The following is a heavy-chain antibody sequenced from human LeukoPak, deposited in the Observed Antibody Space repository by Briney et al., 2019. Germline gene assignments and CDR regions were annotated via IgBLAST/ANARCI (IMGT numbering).Heavy chain of an antibody. D-gene: IGHD5/OR15-5a*01. CDR2: FDPEEGER. Sequence: ASVKVSCKVSGDNLSELTVHWVRQAPGKGVEWIGGFDPEEGERLYAQKFEGRVTMTEDTSTDTAYMQLTSLRSEDMAVYYCATFCVYDLLECFDYWGQGTLATVSS. V-gene: IGHV1-24*01. CDR3: ATFCVYDLLECFDY. CDR1: GDNLSELT. J-gene: IGHJ4*02.